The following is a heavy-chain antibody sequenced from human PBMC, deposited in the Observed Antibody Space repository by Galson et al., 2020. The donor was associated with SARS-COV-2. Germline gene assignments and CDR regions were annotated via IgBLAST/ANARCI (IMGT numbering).Heavy chain of an antibody. J-gene: IGHJ6*02. D-gene: IGHD6-13*01. CDR3: ARDWTAAAAGCPKYYYYGMDV. V-gene: IGHV3-7*03. CDR1: GFTFSSYW. CDR2: IKQDGSEK. Sequence: GGSLRLSCAASGFTFSSYWMSWVRQAPGKGLEWVANIKQDGSEKYYVDSVKGRFTISRDNAKNSLYLQMNSLRAEDTAVYYCARDWTAAAAGCPKYYYYGMDVWGQGTTVTVSS.